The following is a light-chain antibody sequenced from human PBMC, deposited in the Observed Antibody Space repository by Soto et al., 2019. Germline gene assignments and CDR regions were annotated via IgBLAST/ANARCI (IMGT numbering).Light chain of an antibody. CDR3: SSKSPDF. J-gene: IGLJ1*01. CDR2: EVS. Sequence: QSVLTQPASVSGSPGQSITISCTGTSSGIRDYNYVSWYQQLPGNAPKLIMYEVSNRPSGISNRFSGSKSGNTASLTISGLQAEGEADYYCSSKSPDFFGTGTKVTVL. CDR1: SSGIRDYNY. V-gene: IGLV2-14*01.